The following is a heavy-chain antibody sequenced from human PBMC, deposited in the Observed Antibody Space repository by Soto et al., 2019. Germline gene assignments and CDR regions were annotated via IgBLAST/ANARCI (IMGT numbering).Heavy chain of an antibody. V-gene: IGHV3-33*01. D-gene: IGHD2-2*01. CDR1: GFTFSSYG. Sequence: QVQLVESGGGVVQPGRSLRLSCAASGFTFSSYGMHWVRQAPGKGLEWVAVIWYDGSNKYYADSVKGRFTISRDNSKNPLYSQMNSLRAEDTGVYYGGRDGRFCSSTRCSRGLEGGGAWDYWGQGTLVTVSS. CDR3: GRDGRFCSSTRCSRGLEGGGAWDY. J-gene: IGHJ4*02. CDR2: IWYDGSNK.